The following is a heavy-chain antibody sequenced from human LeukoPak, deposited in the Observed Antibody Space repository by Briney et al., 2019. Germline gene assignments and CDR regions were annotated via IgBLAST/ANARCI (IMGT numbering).Heavy chain of an antibody. D-gene: IGHD3-10*01. V-gene: IGHV4-59*01. CDR3: ARDSRYSYGSGGMDV. CDR2: IYYTGST. Sequence: SETLSLTCTVSGGSISSYYWNWIRRPPGKGLEWIGYIYYTGSTNYNPSLKSRVTISIDTSRSQFSLKLTSVTVADTAVYYCARDSRYSYGSGGMDVWGQGTTVTVSS. CDR1: GGSISSYY. J-gene: IGHJ6*02.